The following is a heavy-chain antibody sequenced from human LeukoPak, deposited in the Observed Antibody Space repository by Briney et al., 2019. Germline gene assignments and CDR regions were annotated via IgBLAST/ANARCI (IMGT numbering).Heavy chain of an antibody. V-gene: IGHV6-1*01. D-gene: IGHD3-22*01. Sequence: SQTLSLTCAISGDSVSSNSAAWNWIRQSPSRGLEWLGRTYYRSKWYNDYAVSVKSRITINPDTSKNQSSLQLNSVTPEDTAVYYCARESYDYYDSSGRAYYSDYWGQGTLVTVSS. CDR2: TYYRSKWYN. CDR1: GDSVSSNSAA. CDR3: ARESYDYYDSSGRAYYSDY. J-gene: IGHJ4*02.